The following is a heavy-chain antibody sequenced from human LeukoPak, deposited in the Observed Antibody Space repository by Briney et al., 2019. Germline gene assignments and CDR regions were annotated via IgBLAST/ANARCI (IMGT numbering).Heavy chain of an antibody. CDR2: ISSSGYI. Sequence: NPGGSLRLSCAASGFTFSSYNMNWVRQAPGKGLEWVSSISSSGYIYYADSLKGRFTISRDNAKSSLYLQMNSLRAEDTAVYYCARAPTFSGWFDYWGQGTLVTVSS. V-gene: IGHV3-21*01. CDR3: ARAPTFSGWFDY. J-gene: IGHJ4*02. CDR1: GFTFSSYN. D-gene: IGHD6-19*01.